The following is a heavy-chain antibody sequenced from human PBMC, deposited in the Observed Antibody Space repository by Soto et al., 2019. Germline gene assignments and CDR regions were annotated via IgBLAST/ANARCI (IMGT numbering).Heavy chain of an antibody. CDR2: IYYSGST. V-gene: IGHV4-39*01. J-gene: IGHJ4*02. CDR1: GCSISSYY. D-gene: IGHD7-27*01. Sequence: QLQLQESGPGLVKPSETLSLTCTVSGCSISSYYWGWIRRPPGKGLEWIGSIYYSGSTYYNPSLKSRVTISVDTSKNQFSLKLSSVTAADTAVYYCARRWGNSFDYWGQGTLVTVSS. CDR3: ARRWGNSFDY.